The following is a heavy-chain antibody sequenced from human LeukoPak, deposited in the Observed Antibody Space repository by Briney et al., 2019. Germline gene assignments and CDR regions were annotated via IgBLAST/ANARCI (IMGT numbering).Heavy chain of an antibody. D-gene: IGHD1-26*01. V-gene: IGHV4-59*01. Sequence: SETLSLTCTVSGGSITSYYWSWIRQPPGKGLEWIGYIYYSGSTNHNPALKSRVTISVDTSRNQFSLKLSSVTAADTAVYYCARRGANSGSYSNFDLWGRGTLVTVSS. CDR3: ARRGANSGSYSNFDL. CDR1: GGSITSYY. CDR2: IYYSGST. J-gene: IGHJ2*01.